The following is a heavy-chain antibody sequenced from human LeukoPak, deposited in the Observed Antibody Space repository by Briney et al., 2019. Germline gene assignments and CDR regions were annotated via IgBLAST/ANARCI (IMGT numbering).Heavy chain of an antibody. CDR2: ISYDGSNK. CDR3: ARETHPAGAFDI. J-gene: IGHJ3*02. V-gene: IGHV3-30*04. D-gene: IGHD4-23*01. CDR1: GFTFSSYA. Sequence: PGRSLRLSCAASGFTFSSYAMHWVRQAPGKGLEWVAVISYDGSNKYYADSVKGRFTISRDNSKNTLYLQMNSLRAEDTAVYYCARETHPAGAFDIWGQGTMVTVSS.